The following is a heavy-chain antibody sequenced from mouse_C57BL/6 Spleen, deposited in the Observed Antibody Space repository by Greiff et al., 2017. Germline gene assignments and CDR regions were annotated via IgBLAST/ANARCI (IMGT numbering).Heavy chain of an antibody. CDR3: ARTSYYGSHDAMGD. D-gene: IGHD1-1*01. J-gene: IGHJ4*01. Sequence: QVQLQQSGPGLVQPSPSLSITCTVSGFSLTSYGVHWVRQSPGKGLEWLGVIWRGGSTDYNAGFISRLSIRKANSKSKVSFKMNSLQADDTAIYYCARTSYYGSHDAMGDWGQGTSVTVSS. CDR2: IWRGGST. CDR1: GFSLTSYG. V-gene: IGHV2-2*01.